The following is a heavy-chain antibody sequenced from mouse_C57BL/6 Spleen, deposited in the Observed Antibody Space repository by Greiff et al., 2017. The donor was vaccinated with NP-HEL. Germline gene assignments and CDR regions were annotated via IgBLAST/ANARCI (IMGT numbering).Heavy chain of an antibody. D-gene: IGHD2-4*01. CDR1: GYTFTDHT. J-gene: IGHJ3*01. CDR2: IYPRDGST. CDR3: ARALYYDYAAWFAY. Sequence: VQLQQSAAELVKPGASVKISCKVSGYTFTDHTIHWMKQRPEQGLEWIGYIYPRDGSTKYNEKFKGKATLTADKSSSTAYMQLNSLTSEDSAVYCCARALYYDYAAWFAYWGQGTLVTVSA. V-gene: IGHV1-78*01.